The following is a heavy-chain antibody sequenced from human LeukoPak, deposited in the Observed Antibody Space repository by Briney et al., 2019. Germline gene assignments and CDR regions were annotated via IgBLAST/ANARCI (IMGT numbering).Heavy chain of an antibody. CDR3: AREVSSSWFDY. Sequence: GGSLRLSCAASGFTFDEYGMSWVRQAPGKGLEWVSGINWNGGSAGYADSVKGRFTISRDNAKNTLYLQMNSLRAEDTAVYYCAREVSSSWFDYWGQGTLVTVSS. D-gene: IGHD6-13*01. CDR2: INWNGGSA. CDR1: GFTFDEYG. V-gene: IGHV3-20*04. J-gene: IGHJ4*02.